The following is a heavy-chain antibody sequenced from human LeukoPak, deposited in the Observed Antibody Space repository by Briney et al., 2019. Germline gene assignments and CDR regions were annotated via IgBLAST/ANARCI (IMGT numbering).Heavy chain of an antibody. D-gene: IGHD6-19*01. Sequence: GGSLRLSCAASGFTFSSYAMHWVRQAPGKGLEWVSGISWNSGSIGYADSVKGRFTISRDNAKNSLYLQMSSLRAEDTALYYCAKDIVQWLARGAFDIWGQGTMVTVSS. CDR2: ISWNSGSI. CDR1: GFTFSSYA. CDR3: AKDIVQWLARGAFDI. J-gene: IGHJ3*02. V-gene: IGHV3-9*01.